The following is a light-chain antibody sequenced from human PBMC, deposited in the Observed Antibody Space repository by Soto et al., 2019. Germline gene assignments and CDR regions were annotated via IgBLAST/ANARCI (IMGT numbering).Light chain of an antibody. V-gene: IGKV1-5*01. Sequence: DIQLTQSPSTLSASVGDRVTITCRASQSVTDWLAWYQQKPGKAPKLLIYDASSWHSGVPSRFSGSGSGTDFSLTISSLQPDDFATYYCQQYSRSCTFGQGTKVEIK. CDR1: QSVTDW. CDR3: QQYSRSCT. CDR2: DAS. J-gene: IGKJ2*02.